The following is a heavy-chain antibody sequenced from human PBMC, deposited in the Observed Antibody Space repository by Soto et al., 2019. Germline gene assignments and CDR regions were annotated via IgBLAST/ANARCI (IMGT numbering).Heavy chain of an antibody. Sequence: QVQLVQSGAEVKKPGSSVKVSCKASGGTFSSYAISWVRQAPGQGLEWMGGIIPIFGTTNYAQKFQGRVTITADESTSTAYVELSSLRSEDTAVYYCARGPPGSSSWYWYFDLWGRGTLVSVSS. CDR3: ARGPPGSSSWYWYFDL. V-gene: IGHV1-69*01. CDR1: GGTFSSYA. D-gene: IGHD6-13*01. CDR2: IIPIFGTT. J-gene: IGHJ2*01.